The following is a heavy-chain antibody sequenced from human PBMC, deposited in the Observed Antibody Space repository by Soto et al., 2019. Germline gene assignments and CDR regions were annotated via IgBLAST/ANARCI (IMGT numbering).Heavy chain of an antibody. CDR3: TTDDRYYDRGYYYYYGMDV. CDR2: IKSKTDGGTT. J-gene: IGHJ6*02. V-gene: IGHV3-15*07. CDR1: GFTFSNAW. Sequence: PGGSLRLSCAASGFTFSNAWMNWVRQAPGKGLEWVGRIKSKTDGGTTDYAAPVKGRFTISRDDSKNTLYLQMNSLKTEDTAVYYCTTDDRYYDRGYYYYYGMDVWGQGTRSPSP. D-gene: IGHD3-3*01.